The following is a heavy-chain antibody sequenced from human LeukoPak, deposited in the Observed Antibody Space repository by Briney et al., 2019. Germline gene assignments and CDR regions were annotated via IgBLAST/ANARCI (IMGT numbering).Heavy chain of an antibody. CDR2: ISSSSSYI. Sequence: GGSLRLSCAASGFTFSSYSMNWVRQAPGKGLEWVSSISSSSSYIYYADSVKGRFTISRDNAENSLYLQMNSLRAEDTAVYYCASPAPDYYDSSGYCSWGQGTLVTVSS. D-gene: IGHD3-22*01. CDR1: GFTFSSYS. CDR3: ASPAPDYYDSSGYCS. J-gene: IGHJ5*02. V-gene: IGHV3-21*01.